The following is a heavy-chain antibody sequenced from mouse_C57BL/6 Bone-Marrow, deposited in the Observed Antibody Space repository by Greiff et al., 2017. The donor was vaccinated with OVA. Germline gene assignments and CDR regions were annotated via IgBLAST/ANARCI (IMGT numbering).Heavy chain of an antibody. CDR3: ARHNYDYDGGDY. CDR1: GFPFRSYT. D-gene: IGHD2-4*01. J-gene: IGHJ2*01. Sequence: VQLVESGGCLVKPGGSLKLSCAASGFPFRSYTLSFVRPPPETMLALVATISGGGGNTYYPDRVKGRFTISRDNAKNTLYLQMSSLRSEDTALYYCARHNYDYDGGDYWGQGTTLTVSS. CDR2: ISGGGGNT. V-gene: IGHV5-9*01.